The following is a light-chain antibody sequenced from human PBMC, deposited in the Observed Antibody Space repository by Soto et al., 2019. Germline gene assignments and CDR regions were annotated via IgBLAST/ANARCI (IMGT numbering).Light chain of an antibody. V-gene: IGKV3-20*01. CDR2: GAS. Sequence: VLTLSPGTRSLSPGESSPLSCRTSQSVRSSYLAWYQQKPGQAPRLLIYGASSRATGIPDRFSGSGSGTDFTLTITRLEPEDFAVYYCQQYGSSEWTFGQGTKVDIK. CDR3: QQYGSSEWT. J-gene: IGKJ1*01. CDR1: QSVRSSY.